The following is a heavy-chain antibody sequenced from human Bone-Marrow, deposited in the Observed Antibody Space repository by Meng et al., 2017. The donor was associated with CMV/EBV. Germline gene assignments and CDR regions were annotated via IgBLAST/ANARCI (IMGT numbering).Heavy chain of an antibody. V-gene: IGHV1-2*02. Sequence: QGQLVQSGAEMKKPGASVKVSCTTSGFTFSDYYIHWVRQAPGQGLEWMGWVNSNNDATNYARKFQGRVSMTRDTSISTAHMELSRLMSDDTAVYYCVRSSGWSLFDYWGQGTLVTV. CDR3: VRSSGWSLFDY. D-gene: IGHD6-19*01. CDR1: GFTFSDYY. CDR2: VNSNNDAT. J-gene: IGHJ4*02.